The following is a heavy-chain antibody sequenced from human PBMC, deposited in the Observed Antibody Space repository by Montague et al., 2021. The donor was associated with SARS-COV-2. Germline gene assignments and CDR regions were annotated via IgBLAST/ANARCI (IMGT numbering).Heavy chain of an antibody. CDR3: ARNMAY. CDR1: SGSLSNYY. D-gene: IGHD2/OR15-2a*01. V-gene: IGHV4-4*09. CDR2: MYETGNM. Sequence: SETLSLTCTVSSGSLSNYYWSWIRQSPDKGLEWIGYMYETGNMIYNPSLRSRASILADTSKSQFSLRLTSVTAADSARYYCARNMAYWGQGVLVTV. J-gene: IGHJ4*02.